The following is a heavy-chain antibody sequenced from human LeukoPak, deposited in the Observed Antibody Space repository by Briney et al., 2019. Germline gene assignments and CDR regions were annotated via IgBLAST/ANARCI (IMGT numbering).Heavy chain of an antibody. CDR3: AREGTTVTHFDY. CDR1: GGSISGYY. J-gene: IGHJ4*02. Sequence: SETLSLTCTGSGGSISGYYWSWIRQPPGKGLEWIGYIYSSGSTNYNPSLKSRVTISIDTSKNQFSLKLSSVTAADTAVYYCAREGTTVTHFDYWGQGTLVTVSS. V-gene: IGHV4-59*01. CDR2: IYSSGST. D-gene: IGHD4-11*01.